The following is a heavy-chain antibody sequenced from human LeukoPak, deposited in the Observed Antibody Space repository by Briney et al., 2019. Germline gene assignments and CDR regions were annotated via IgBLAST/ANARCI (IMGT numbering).Heavy chain of an antibody. D-gene: IGHD1-26*01. CDR1: GYTLTELS. J-gene: IGHJ4*02. V-gene: IGHV1-2*02. Sequence: RASVKVSCKVSGYTLTELSMHWVRQAPGQGLEWMGWINPNSGGTNYAQKFQGRVTMTRDTSISTAYMELSRLRSDDTAVYYCAGSLYSGSYSNFDYWGQGTLVTVSS. CDR2: INPNSGGT. CDR3: AGSLYSGSYSNFDY.